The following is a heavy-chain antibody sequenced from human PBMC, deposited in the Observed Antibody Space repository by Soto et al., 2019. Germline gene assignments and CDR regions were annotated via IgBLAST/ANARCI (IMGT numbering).Heavy chain of an antibody. CDR1: GGTFSSYT. CDR2: IIPILGIA. D-gene: IGHD2-15*01. J-gene: IGHJ4*02. Sequence: QVQLVQSGAEVKKPGSSVKVSCKASGGTFSSYTISWVRQAPGQGLEWMGRIIPILGIANYAQKFQGRVTNPADKSTSTAYMELSSMRSEDTAVYYWAGDEGYGGYEADWGQGNLVTVSS. V-gene: IGHV1-69*08. CDR3: AGDEGYGGYEAD.